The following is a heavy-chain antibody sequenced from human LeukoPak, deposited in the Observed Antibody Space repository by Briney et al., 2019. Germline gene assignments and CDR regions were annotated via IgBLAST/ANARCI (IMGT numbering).Heavy chain of an antibody. CDR1: GFAFSTYG. CDR3: ARDNSYGFMGCMDY. V-gene: IGHV3-30*02. J-gene: IGHJ4*02. CDR2: TRYDGSHS. Sequence: GGSLRLSCAASGFAFSTYGMHWVRQAPGKGLEWVAFTRYDGSHSEYEDSVKGRFSIAIDDSKNTVYLQTNSLRAEDTGVYYCARDNSYGFMGCMDYWGQGTRVTVSS. D-gene: IGHD5-18*01.